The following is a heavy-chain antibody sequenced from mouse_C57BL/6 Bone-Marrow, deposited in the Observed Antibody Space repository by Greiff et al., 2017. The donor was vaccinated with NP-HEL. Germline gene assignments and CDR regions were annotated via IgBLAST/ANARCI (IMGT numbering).Heavy chain of an antibody. CDR1: GFTFSDFY. D-gene: IGHD1-1*01. CDR2: SRNKANDYTT. Sequence: EVQRVESGGGLVQSGRSLRLSCATSGFTFSDFYMEWVRQAPGKGLEWIAASRNKANDYTTEYSASVKGRFIVSRDTSQSILYLQMNALRAEDTAIYYCARVNYYGSSWYFDVWGTGTTVTVSS. J-gene: IGHJ1*03. V-gene: IGHV7-1*01. CDR3: ARVNYYGSSWYFDV.